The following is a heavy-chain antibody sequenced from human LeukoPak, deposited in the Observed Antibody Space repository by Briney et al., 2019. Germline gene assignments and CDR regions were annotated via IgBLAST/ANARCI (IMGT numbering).Heavy chain of an antibody. J-gene: IGHJ3*02. Sequence: ASVKVSCKASGYTFTSYYMHWVRQAPGQGLEWMGIINPSGGSTSYAQKFQGRVTMTRDTSTSTVYMELSSLRSEDTAVYYCANRRGTQVLGNNIDIWGQGTLVTVSS. D-gene: IGHD1-1*01. CDR1: GYTFTSYY. CDR3: ANRRGTQVLGNNIDI. V-gene: IGHV1-46*01. CDR2: INPSGGST.